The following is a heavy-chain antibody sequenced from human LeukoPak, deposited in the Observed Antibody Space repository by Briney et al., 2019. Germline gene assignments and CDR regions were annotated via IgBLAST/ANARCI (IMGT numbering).Heavy chain of an antibody. J-gene: IGHJ6*03. V-gene: IGHV1-69*05. D-gene: IGHD4-11*01. CDR1: GGTFSSYA. CDR2: IIPIFGTA. Sequence: GASVTVSCKASGGTFSSYAISWVRQAPGQGLEWVGGIIPIFGTATYAQKIQGRVTTTTDESTSTAYMELSSLRSEDTAVYYCASDTRHHYSKTPAADNDYYYYYMDVWGKGTTVTVSS. CDR3: ASDTRHHYSKTPAADNDYYYYYMDV.